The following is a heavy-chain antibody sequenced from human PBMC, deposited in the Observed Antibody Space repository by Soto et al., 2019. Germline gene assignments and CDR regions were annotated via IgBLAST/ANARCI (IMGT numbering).Heavy chain of an antibody. Sequence: SETLSLTYTVSNGSISTGSNHWGWIRQPPGKGLEWIASIFYTWSISNNPSLKSRVTSSVDTSKNQFSLSLTSVTAADTAVYYCARQPEWLVEGYWFYPSGPGTLVTVSS. V-gene: IGHV4-39*01. D-gene: IGHD6-19*01. J-gene: IGHJ5*02. CDR2: IFYTWSI. CDR3: ARQPEWLVEGYWFYP. CDR1: NGSISTGSNH.